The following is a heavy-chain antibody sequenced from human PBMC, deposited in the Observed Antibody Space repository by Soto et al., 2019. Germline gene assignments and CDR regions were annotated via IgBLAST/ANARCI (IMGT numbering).Heavy chain of an antibody. CDR1: GGSISSGGYY. CDR2: IYYSGST. CDR3: ARVEMATTPFDY. Sequence: SETLSLTCTVSGGSISSGGYYWSWIRQHPGKGLEWIGYIYYSGSTYYNPSLKSRVTISVDTSKNQFSLKLSSVTAADTAVYYCARVEMATTPFDYWGQGTLVNVSS. D-gene: IGHD1-1*01. V-gene: IGHV4-31*03. J-gene: IGHJ4*02.